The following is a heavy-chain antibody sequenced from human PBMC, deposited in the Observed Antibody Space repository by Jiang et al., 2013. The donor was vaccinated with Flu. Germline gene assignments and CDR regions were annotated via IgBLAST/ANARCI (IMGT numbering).Heavy chain of an antibody. D-gene: IGHD4-23*01. CDR2: IYYSGST. J-gene: IGHJ4*02. Sequence: SGGSISSSSYYWGWIRQPPGKGLEWIGSIYYSGSTYYNPSLKSRVTISVDTSKNQFSLKLSSVTAADTAVYYCARDLLDYGGNPRGFDYWGQGTLVTVSS. CDR1: GGSISSSSYY. CDR3: ARDLLDYGGNPRGFDY. V-gene: IGHV4-39*07.